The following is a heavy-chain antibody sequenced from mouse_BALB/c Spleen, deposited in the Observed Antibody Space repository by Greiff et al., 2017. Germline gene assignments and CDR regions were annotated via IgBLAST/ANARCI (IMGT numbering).Heavy chain of an antibody. CDR3: ARGGYGSSYDAMDY. CDR1: GFDFSRYW. D-gene: IGHD1-1*01. Sequence: EVKLMESGGGLVQPGGSLNLSCAASGFDFSRYWMSWARQAPGKGQEWIGEINPGSSTINYTPSLKDKFIISRDNAKNTLYLQMSKVRSEDTALYYCARGGYGSSYDAMDYWGQGTSVTASS. CDR2: INPGSSTI. V-gene: IGHV4-2*02. J-gene: IGHJ4*01.